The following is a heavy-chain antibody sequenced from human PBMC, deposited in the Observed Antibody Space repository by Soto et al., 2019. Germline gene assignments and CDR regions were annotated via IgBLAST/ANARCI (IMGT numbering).Heavy chain of an antibody. CDR3: ATTYSSGWYSWVFDY. V-gene: IGHV1-24*01. CDR2: FDPEDGET. CDR1: GYTLTELS. D-gene: IGHD6-19*01. Sequence: ASVKVSCKVSGYTLTELSMHWVRQAPGKGLEWMGGFDPEDGETIYAQKFQGRVTMTEDTSTDTAYMELSSLRSEDTAVYYCATTYSSGWYSWVFDYWGQGTLVTVSS. J-gene: IGHJ4*02.